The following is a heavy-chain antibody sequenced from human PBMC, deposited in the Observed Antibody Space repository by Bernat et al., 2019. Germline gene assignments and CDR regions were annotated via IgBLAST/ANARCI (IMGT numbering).Heavy chain of an antibody. D-gene: IGHD6-13*01. CDR2: ISSSSSYI. CDR1: GFTFSSYS. V-gene: IGHV3-21*01. Sequence: EVQLVESGGDLVKPGGSLRLSCAASGFTFSSYSMNWVRQAPGKGLEWVSSISSSSSYIYYTDSVKGRLTISRDNAKNSLYLQMNSLRDEDTAVYYCAITDGSTWYDDYYYYGMDVWGQGTTVTVSS. J-gene: IGHJ6*01. CDR3: AITDGSTWYDDYYYYGMDV.